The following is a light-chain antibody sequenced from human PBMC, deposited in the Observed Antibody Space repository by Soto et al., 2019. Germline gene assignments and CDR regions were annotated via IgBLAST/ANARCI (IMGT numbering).Light chain of an antibody. J-gene: IGKJ2*01. Sequence: AIRMTQSPSSLSASTGDRVTITCRASQGISSYLAWYQQKPGKAPKLLIYAASTLQSGVPSRFSGSGSGTDFTFTISCLQSEDFATYYCQQYYSYPPHTFGQGTKLEIK. V-gene: IGKV1-8*01. CDR2: AAS. CDR3: QQYYSYPPHT. CDR1: QGISSY.